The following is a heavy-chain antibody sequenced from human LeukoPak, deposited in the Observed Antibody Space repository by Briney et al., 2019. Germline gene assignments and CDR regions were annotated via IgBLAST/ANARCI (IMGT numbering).Heavy chain of an antibody. J-gene: IGHJ4*02. CDR2: ISAQHGQT. V-gene: IGHV1-18*01. Sequence: ASVKVSCKTSGYSENFYGITWVRQVAGQGLEWMGWISAQHGQTEYAPNSQDRVTMTTDTYTNTAYMELRSLRSDDTAVYYCARDYYDSSGYAYWGQGTLVTVSS. CDR1: GYSENFYG. D-gene: IGHD3-22*01. CDR3: ARDYYDSSGYAY.